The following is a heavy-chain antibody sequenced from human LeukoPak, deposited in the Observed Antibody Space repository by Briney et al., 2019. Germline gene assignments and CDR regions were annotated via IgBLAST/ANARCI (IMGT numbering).Heavy chain of an antibody. CDR1: GYSFTSHD. V-gene: IGHV1-8*01. CDR3: ARAGRKYAFDY. CDR2: MNPNSGNT. Sequence: ASVKVSCKASGYSFTSHDINWVQQATGQGLEWMGWMNPNSGNTGYAQKFQGRVTMTTDTSMKTAYIELSSLRSEDTAVYYCARAGRKYAFDYWGQGTLVTVSS. J-gene: IGHJ4*02.